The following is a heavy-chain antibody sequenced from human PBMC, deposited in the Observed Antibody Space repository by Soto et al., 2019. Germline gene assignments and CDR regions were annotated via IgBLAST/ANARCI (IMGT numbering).Heavy chain of an antibody. V-gene: IGHV3-13*05. J-gene: IGHJ6*02. Sequence: EVQLVESGGGLVQPGGSLRLSCAASGFTLTTYDLHWVRQGTGKGLEWVSGISAAGDPDYADSVEGRFTISRENAQNSFLLQMNSLRVGDTAVYYCARTDRDFYGLDVWGQGTTVIVSS. CDR2: ISAAGDP. CDR1: GFTLTTYD. CDR3: ARTDRDFYGLDV.